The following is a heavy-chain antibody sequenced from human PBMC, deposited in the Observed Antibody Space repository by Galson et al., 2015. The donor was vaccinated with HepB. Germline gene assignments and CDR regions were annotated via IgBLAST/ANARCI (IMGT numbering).Heavy chain of an antibody. CDR2: VNRGGSA. D-gene: IGHD2-21*01. V-gene: IGHV4-34*01. CDR1: SGSFTNYD. Sequence: ETLSLTCGVSSGSFTNYDWNWVRQAPGKGPEWIGEVNRGGSANVNPSLRSRVTITRDTSKSQFSLRLSSITAADTAMYYCVAGPFGPRFQFWYSPVYLQHWGRGTQVIVSS. CDR3: VAGPFGPRFQFWYSPVYLQH. J-gene: IGHJ1*01.